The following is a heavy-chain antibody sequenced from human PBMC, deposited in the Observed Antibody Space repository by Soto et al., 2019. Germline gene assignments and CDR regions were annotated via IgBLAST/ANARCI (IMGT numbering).Heavy chain of an antibody. D-gene: IGHD3-22*01. V-gene: IGHV1-2*02. CDR2: INPNSGGT. J-gene: IGHJ4*02. Sequence: ASVKVSCKASGYTFTGYYMHWVRQAPGQGLEWMGWINPNSGGTNYAQKFQGRVTMTRDTSISTAYMELSRLRSDDTAVYYCARVYPLSTYYYDSSGYSALDYWGQGTLVTVSS. CDR3: ARVYPLSTYYYDSSGYSALDY. CDR1: GYTFTGYY.